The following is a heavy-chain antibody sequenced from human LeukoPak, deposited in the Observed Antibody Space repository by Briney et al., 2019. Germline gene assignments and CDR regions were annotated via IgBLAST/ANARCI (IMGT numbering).Heavy chain of an antibody. CDR2: INAGNGNT. D-gene: IGHD3-3*01. J-gene: IGHJ4*02. CDR3: ARVRYTEWLFYDY. CDR1: GYTFTSYA. Sequence: GASVKVSCKASGYTFTSYAMHWVRQAPGQRLEWMGWINAGNGNTKYSQKFQGRVTITRDTSASTAYMELSNLRSEDTAVYYCARVRYTEWLFYDYWGQGTLVTVSS. V-gene: IGHV1-3*01.